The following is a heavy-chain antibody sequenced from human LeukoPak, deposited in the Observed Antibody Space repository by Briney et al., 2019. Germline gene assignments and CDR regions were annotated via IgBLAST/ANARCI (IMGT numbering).Heavy chain of an antibody. V-gene: IGHV3-30*02. CDR1: GFTFSSYG. Sequence: PGGSLRLPCAASGFTFSSYGMHWVRQAPGKGLEWVAFIRYDGSKKYYADSVKGRFTISRDNSKNTLYLQMNSLRAEDTAVYYCAKDLRGYSYGYFTDYWGQGTLVTVSS. J-gene: IGHJ4*02. CDR2: IRYDGSKK. D-gene: IGHD5-18*01. CDR3: AKDLRGYSYGYFTDY.